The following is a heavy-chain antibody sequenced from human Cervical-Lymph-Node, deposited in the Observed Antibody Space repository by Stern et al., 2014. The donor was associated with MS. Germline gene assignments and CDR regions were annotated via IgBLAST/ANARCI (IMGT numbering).Heavy chain of an antibody. Sequence: VTLKESGPMLVKPTQTLKLTCTFSGFSFNTSGVGVVWIRQPPGTALEWLSVIYWDDDKRYSPTLKHRLTITKDTSKNQVVLTVTNVDRLDTGTYYCAHTLVTSDEGFGMDVWGQGTTVTVTS. D-gene: IGHD2-21*02. CDR1: GFSFNTSGVG. CDR2: IYWDDDK. V-gene: IGHV2-5*02. CDR3: AHTLVTSDEGFGMDV. J-gene: IGHJ6*02.